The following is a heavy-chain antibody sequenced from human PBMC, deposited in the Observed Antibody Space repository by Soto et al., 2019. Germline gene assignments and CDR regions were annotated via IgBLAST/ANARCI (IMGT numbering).Heavy chain of an antibody. Sequence: QGQLVQSGAEVKKPGASVKVSCMASGYAFTRYGISWVRQAPGQGLEWMGWISGYNGDTKYAQKFQGRVTMTIDTSTTTTYMELRSLTSADTAVYYCAKNGQPPYYYYGMDVWCQGTTVTVSS. D-gene: IGHD2-8*01. CDR2: ISGYNGDT. CDR1: GYAFTRYG. CDR3: AKNGQPPYYYYGMDV. V-gene: IGHV1-18*01. J-gene: IGHJ6*02.